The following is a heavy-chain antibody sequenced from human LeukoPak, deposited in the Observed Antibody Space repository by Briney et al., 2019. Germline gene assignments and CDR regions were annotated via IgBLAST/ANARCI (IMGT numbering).Heavy chain of an antibody. J-gene: IGHJ3*02. D-gene: IGHD1-26*01. V-gene: IGHV3-23*01. Sequence: GGSLRLSCAASGFTFSSYAMSWVRQAPGKGLEWVSGISGSGGSTYYADSVKGRFTISRDNAKNSLYLQMNSLRAEDTAVYYCARVSISGNAFDIWGQGTKVTVSS. CDR1: GFTFSSYA. CDR2: ISGSGGST. CDR3: ARVSISGNAFDI.